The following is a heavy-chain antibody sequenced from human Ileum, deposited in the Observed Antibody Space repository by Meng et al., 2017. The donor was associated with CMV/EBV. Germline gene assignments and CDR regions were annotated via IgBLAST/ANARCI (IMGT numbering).Heavy chain of an antibody. CDR2: IYSGGST. Sequence: EVQLVGSGGGLVQPGGSRRHSCASFGFTVSSNYMSWVRQAPGKGLEWVSVIYSGGSTYYADSVKGRFTISRDNSKNTLYLQMNSLRAEDTAVYYCASEIGYSLLYWGQGTLVTVSS. CDR3: ASEIGYSLLY. J-gene: IGHJ4*02. CDR1: GFTVSSNY. V-gene: IGHV3-66*01. D-gene: IGHD5-18*01.